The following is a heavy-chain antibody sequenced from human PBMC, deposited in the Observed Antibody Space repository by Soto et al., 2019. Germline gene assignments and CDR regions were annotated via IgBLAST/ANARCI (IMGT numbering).Heavy chain of an antibody. Sequence: PGGSLRLSCAASGFTFSDYYMSWIRQAPGKGLEWVSCISSSSSYTNYADSVKGRFTISRDNAKNSLYLQMHRLRAEDTAVYYCAICAVTMVWGVTWFDPWGQGTLVTVSS. CDR3: AICAVTMVWGVTWFDP. CDR1: GFTFSDYY. J-gene: IGHJ5*02. CDR2: ISSSSSYT. D-gene: IGHD3-10*01. V-gene: IGHV3-11*06.